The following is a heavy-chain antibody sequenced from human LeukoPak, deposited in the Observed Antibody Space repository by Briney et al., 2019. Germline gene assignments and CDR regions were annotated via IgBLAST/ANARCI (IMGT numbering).Heavy chain of an antibody. CDR3: VKVFGKSNFDY. CDR2: ICEWCGRT. D-gene: IGHD3-3*01. V-gene: IGHV3-64D*09. Sequence: GGSLRVSCLGSGLPYRCYLRHGVGPARGRGLEYVSVICEWCGRTYLAGSVKGRFTISRDNTKNTLYLQMSSLRAEDTAVYYCVKVFGKSNFDYWGQATLVTVSA. CDR1: GLPYRCYL. J-gene: IGHJ4*02.